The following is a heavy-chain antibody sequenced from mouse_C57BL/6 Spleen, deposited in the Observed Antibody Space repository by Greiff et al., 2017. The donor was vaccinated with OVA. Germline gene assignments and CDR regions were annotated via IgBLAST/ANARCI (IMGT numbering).Heavy chain of an antibody. V-gene: IGHV1-52*01. CDR2: IDPSDSET. J-gene: IGHJ2*01. CDR1: GYTFTSYW. CDR3: ARTDYDEYDFCD. D-gene: IGHD2-4*01. Sequence: QVQLKQPGAELVRPGSSVKLSCKASGYTFTSYWMHWVKQRPIQGLEWIGNIDPSDSETHYNQKFKDKATLTVDKSSSTAYMQLSSLTSEDSAVYYCARTDYDEYDFCDWGQGATLT.